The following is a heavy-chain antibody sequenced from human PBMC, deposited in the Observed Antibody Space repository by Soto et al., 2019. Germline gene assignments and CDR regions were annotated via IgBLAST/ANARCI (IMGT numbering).Heavy chain of an antibody. J-gene: IGHJ4*02. CDR2: IDTEGIGT. V-gene: IGHV3-74*01. CDR1: GFTFNSLW. CDR3: VRLGGASEIDY. D-gene: IGHD2-15*01. Sequence: GVLRLSCAASGFTFNSLWMHCVRQVPGKGLVWVSRIDTEGIGTSYADSVKGRFTISRDNAKNTLYLEMNSLRAEDTAVYYCVRLGGASEIDYWGQGTLVTVSS.